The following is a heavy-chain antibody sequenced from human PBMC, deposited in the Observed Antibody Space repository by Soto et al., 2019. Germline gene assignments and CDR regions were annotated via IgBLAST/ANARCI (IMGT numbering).Heavy chain of an antibody. CDR1: GFTFGDSA. J-gene: IGHJ3*02. V-gene: IGHV3-49*03. CDR2: IRSKAYGGTT. D-gene: IGHD1-26*01. Sequence: GGSLRLSCTASGFTFGDSAMSWLRQAPGKGLEWVGFIRSKAYGGTTEYAASVKGRFTISRDDSKSIAYLQMNSLKTEDTAVYYCTRDPSGSYYNAFDIWGQGTMVTVSS. CDR3: TRDPSGSYYNAFDI.